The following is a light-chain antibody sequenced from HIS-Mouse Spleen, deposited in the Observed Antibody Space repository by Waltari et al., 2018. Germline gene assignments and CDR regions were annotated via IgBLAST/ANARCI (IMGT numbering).Light chain of an antibody. CDR1: ALPKKY. CDR2: EDS. J-gene: IGLJ2*01. V-gene: IGLV3-10*01. CDR3: YSTDSSGNHRV. Sequence: SYELTQPPSVSVSPGQTTRITCSGDALPKKYAYGSQHKSGQAPVLVIYEDSKRPSGIPERFSGSSSGTMATLTISGAQVEDEADYYCYSTDSSGNHRVFGGGTKLTVL.